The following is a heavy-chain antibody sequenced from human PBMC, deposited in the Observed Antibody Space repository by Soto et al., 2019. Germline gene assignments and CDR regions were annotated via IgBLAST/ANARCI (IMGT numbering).Heavy chain of an antibody. CDR3: ARRGQYCTSKICLAHYYYALDG. D-gene: IGHD2-2*01. J-gene: IGHJ6*02. CDR1: GDSFTRYW. CDR2: IYPGDSDT. Sequence: GHCLKLSFTGSGDSFTRYWIGWVLQKPGKGLELMGTIYPGDSDTRYGPAFEGQVTISADKSITTAYLQWSSLKASDTAVYFCARRGQYCTSKICLAHYYYALDGWGQGTTVTFSS. V-gene: IGHV5-51*01.